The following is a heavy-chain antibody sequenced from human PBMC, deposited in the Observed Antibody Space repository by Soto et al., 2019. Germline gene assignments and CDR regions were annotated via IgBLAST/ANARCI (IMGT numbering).Heavy chain of an antibody. CDR3: ARDERYCSSTSCYNWFDP. Sequence: SVKVSCKASGGTFSSYTISWVRQAPGQGLEWMGRIIPILGIANYAQKFQGRVTITADKSTSTAYMELSSLRSEDTAVYYCARDERYCSSTSCYNWFDPWGQGTLVTVSS. CDR2: IIPILGIA. V-gene: IGHV1-69*04. D-gene: IGHD2-2*01. J-gene: IGHJ5*02. CDR1: GGTFSSYT.